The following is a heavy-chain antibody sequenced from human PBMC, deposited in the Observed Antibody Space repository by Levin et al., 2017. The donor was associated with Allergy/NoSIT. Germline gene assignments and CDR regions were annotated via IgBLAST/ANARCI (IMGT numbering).Heavy chain of an antibody. J-gene: IGHJ6*02. CDR1: GFTFSSYA. CDR2: ISYDGSNK. CDR3: ASLMVYASDGMDV. V-gene: IGHV3-30*04. Sequence: GESLKISCAASGFTFSSYAMHWVRQAPGKGLEWVAVISYDGSNKYYADSVKGRFTISRDNSKNTLYLQMNSLRAEDTAVYYCASLMVYASDGMDVWGQGTTVTVSS. D-gene: IGHD2-8*01.